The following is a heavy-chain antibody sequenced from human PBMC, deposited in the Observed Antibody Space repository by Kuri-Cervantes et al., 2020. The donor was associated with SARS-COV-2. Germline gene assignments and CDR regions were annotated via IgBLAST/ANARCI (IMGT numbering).Heavy chain of an antibody. CDR1: GYTFTGYY. V-gene: IGHV1-2*02. Sequence: ASVKVSCKASGYTFTGYYMHWVRQAPGQGLEWMGWINPNSGGTNYAQKFQGRVTMTGDTSISTAYMELSRLRSDDTAVYYCAREWCGGDCYSYYYYDYMDVWGKGTTVTVSS. D-gene: IGHD2-21*01. J-gene: IGHJ6*03. CDR3: AREWCGGDCYSYYYYDYMDV. CDR2: INPNSGGT.